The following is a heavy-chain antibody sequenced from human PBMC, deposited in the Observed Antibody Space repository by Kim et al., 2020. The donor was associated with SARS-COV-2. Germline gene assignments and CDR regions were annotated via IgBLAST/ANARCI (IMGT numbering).Heavy chain of an antibody. CDR1: GGTFSSYA. J-gene: IGHJ4*02. D-gene: IGHD5-12*01. CDR3: ARGSNGSGYDLGLSRYYFDY. Sequence: SVKVSCKASGGTFSSYAISWVRQAPGQGLEWMGGIIPIFGTANYAQKFQGRVTITADESTSTAYMELSSLRSEDTAVYYCARGSNGSGYDLGLSRYYFDYWGQGTLVTVSS. V-gene: IGHV1-69*13. CDR2: IIPIFGTA.